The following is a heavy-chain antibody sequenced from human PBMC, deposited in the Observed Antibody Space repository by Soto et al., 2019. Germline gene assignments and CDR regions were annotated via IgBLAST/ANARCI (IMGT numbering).Heavy chain of an antibody. J-gene: IGHJ5*02. CDR2: INHSGST. Sequence: PSETLSLTCAVYGGSFSGYYWSWIRQPPGKGLEWIGEINHSGSTNYNPSLKSRVTISVDTSKNQFSLKLSSVTAADTAVYYCARGAGVSNTLENWFDPWGQGTLVTVS. CDR1: GGSFSGYY. CDR3: ARGAGVSNTLENWFDP. D-gene: IGHD6-13*01. V-gene: IGHV4-34*01.